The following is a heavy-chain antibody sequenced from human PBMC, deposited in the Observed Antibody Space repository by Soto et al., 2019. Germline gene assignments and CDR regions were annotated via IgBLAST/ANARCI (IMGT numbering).Heavy chain of an antibody. D-gene: IGHD6-13*01. Sequence: EVQLLESGGGLVQPGGSLRLSCAASGFTFSSYAMSWVRQAPGKGLEWVSAISGSGGSTYYADSVKGRFTISRDNSKNTXXXXXXXXXXXXXXXXXXXXXXXSSSHGPFDYWGQGTLVTVSS. CDR3: XXXXXSSSHGPFDY. CDR2: ISGSGGST. V-gene: IGHV3-23*01. CDR1: GFTFSSYA. J-gene: IGHJ4*02.